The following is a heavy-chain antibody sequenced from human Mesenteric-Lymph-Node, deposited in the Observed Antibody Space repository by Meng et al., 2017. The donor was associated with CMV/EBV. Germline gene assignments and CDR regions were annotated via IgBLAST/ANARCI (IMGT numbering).Heavy chain of an antibody. CDR1: GFSMRSGSF. J-gene: IGHJ4*02. CDR2: IYDSENI. Sequence: GSLRLSCSVSGFSMRSGSFWGWIRQPPGKGLEWIASIYDSENIYYNPSLKSRVTISMDTSKNQFSLKLSSVSAADTAVYYCARADYYYDTTGYYLPNYFDYWGQETLVTVSS. CDR3: ARADYYYDTTGYYLPNYFDY. V-gene: IGHV4-38-2*02. D-gene: IGHD3-22*01.